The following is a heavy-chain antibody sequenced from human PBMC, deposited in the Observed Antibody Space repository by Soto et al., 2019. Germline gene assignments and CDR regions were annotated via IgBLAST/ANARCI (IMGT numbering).Heavy chain of an antibody. CDR1: GFIFSNAW. Sequence: EVQLVESGGGLVKPGGSLRLSCAASGFIFSNAWMNWVRQAPGKGLEWVGRIKSKTDGGTTDYAAPVKGRFTISRDDSKNTLYLHMNSLKTEDTAVYYCLSRYRGSYSDAFDIWGQGTMVTVSS. CDR2: IKSKTDGGTT. J-gene: IGHJ3*02. D-gene: IGHD1-26*01. V-gene: IGHV3-15*07. CDR3: LSRYRGSYSDAFDI.